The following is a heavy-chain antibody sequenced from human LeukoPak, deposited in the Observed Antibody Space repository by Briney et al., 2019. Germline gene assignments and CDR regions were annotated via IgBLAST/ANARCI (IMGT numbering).Heavy chain of an antibody. CDR2: INIGDTNT. V-gene: IGHV3-11*01. CDR3: ATDGAGFDT. CDR1: GFTFNDYY. Sequence: SGGSLRLSCAASGFTFNDYYMSWIRQAPGKGLEWLSYINIGDTNTHYADSVKGRFTISRDNAKKSLYLEMNNLRAEDTAVYYRATDGAGFDTWGQGVLVNVS. J-gene: IGHJ5*02.